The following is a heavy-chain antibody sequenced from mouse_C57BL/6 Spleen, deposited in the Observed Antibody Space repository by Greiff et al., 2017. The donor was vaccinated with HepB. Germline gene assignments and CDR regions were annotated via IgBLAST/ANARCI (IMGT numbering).Heavy chain of an antibody. Sequence: QVTLKVSGAELVRPGTSVKVSCKASGYAFTNYLIEWVKQRPGQGLEWIGVINPGSGGTNYNEKFKGKATLTAAKSSSTAYMQLSSLTSEDSAVYFGARYYYGSSPWGQGTLVTVSA. CDR1: GYAFTNYL. J-gene: IGHJ3*01. CDR2: INPGSGGT. D-gene: IGHD1-1*01. V-gene: IGHV1-54*01. CDR3: ARYYYGSSP.